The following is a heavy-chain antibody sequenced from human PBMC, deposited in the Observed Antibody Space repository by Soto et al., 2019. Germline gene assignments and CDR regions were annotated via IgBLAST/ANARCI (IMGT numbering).Heavy chain of an antibody. V-gene: IGHV3-74*01. J-gene: IGHJ4*02. CDR2: INKDGSST. CDR3: AREGYRGYDEFDY. CDR1: GFTFSSYW. Sequence: PGGSLRLSCAASGFTFSSYWIHWVRQVPGKGLVWVSRINKDGSSTSYADSVKGRFTISRDNAKNTLYLQMNSLRADDTAVYYCAREGYRGYDEFDYWGQGTLVTVSS. D-gene: IGHD5-12*01.